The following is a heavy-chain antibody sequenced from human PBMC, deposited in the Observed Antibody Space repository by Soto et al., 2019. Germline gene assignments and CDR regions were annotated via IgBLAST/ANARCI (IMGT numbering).Heavy chain of an antibody. Sequence: QLQLQESGSGLVKPSQTLSLTCAVSGGSISSGGYSWSWIRQPPGKGLEWIGYIYHTARTYYNPSLKIRVTISVDRSKYHCSLTLSSVTAADTAVEFGVRVPPCGRWGQGTLVTVSS. J-gene: IGHJ4*02. D-gene: IGHD2-21*01. CDR3: VRVPPCGR. V-gene: IGHV4-30-2*01. CDR2: IYHTART. CDR1: GGSISSGGYS.